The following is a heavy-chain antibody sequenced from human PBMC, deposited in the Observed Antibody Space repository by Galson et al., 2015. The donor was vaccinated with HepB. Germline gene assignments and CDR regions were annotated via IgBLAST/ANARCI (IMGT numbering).Heavy chain of an antibody. CDR1: GDSVSSKGAA. J-gene: IGHJ6*02. Sequence: CAISGDSVSSKGAAWNWVRQSPSGGLEWLGRTYYRSKWYTDYAVAVKSRITIKPDTSKNQFSLQLNSVTPEDTAVYYSVRGDYYYGMDVWGPGTKVTVSS. V-gene: IGHV6-1*01. CDR2: TYYRSKWYT. CDR3: VRGDYYYGMDV.